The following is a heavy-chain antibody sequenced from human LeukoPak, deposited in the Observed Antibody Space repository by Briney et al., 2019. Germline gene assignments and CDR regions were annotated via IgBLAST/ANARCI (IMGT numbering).Heavy chain of an antibody. CDR1: GGSISSGGYY. V-gene: IGHV4-61*08. CDR2: IYYSGST. J-gene: IGHJ4*02. CDR3: ARSRGYSYYFDY. D-gene: IGHD5-18*01. Sequence: PSQTLSLTCTVSGGSISSGGYYWSWIRQPPGKGLEWIGYIYYSGSTNYNPSLKSRVTISVDTSKNQFSLKLSSVTAADTAVYYCARSRGYSYYFDYWGQGTLVTVSS.